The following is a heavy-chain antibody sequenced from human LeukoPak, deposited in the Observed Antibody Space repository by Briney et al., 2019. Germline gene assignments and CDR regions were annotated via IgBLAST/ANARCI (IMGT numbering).Heavy chain of an antibody. D-gene: IGHD3-16*01. CDR3: ARVLGGGEPYHFDY. V-gene: IGHV3-21*01. J-gene: IGHJ4*02. CDR2: ISSGSSYI. Sequence: GGSLRLSCAASGFTFSTYSMNWVRQAPGKGLEWVSSISSGSSYIYYADSVQGRFTISRDNAKNSLYLQMTGLRAEDTAVYYCARVLGGGEPYHFDYWGQGTLVTVSS. CDR1: GFTFSTYS.